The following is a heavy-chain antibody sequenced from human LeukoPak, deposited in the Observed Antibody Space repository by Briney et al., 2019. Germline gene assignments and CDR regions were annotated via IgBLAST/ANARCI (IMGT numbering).Heavy chain of an antibody. CDR2: ISYDGSNK. CDR3: AAPREGGYCGGDCYPFPLDY. D-gene: IGHD2-21*02. CDR1: GFTFSSYA. Sequence: GGSLRLSCAASGFTFSSYAMSWVRQAPGKGLEWVAVISYDGSNKYYADSVKGRFTISRDNSKNTLYLQMNSLRAEDTAVYYCAAPREGGYCGGDCYPFPLDYWGQGTLVTVSS. V-gene: IGHV3-30*04. J-gene: IGHJ4*02.